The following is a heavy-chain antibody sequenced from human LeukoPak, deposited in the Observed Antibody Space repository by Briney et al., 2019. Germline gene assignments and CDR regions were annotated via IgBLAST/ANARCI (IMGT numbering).Heavy chain of an antibody. J-gene: IGHJ5*02. CDR2: IYHSGGT. CDR1: GGSINDAS. CDR3: ARGRSSVDP. V-gene: IGHV4-59*01. Sequence: SETLSLTCTVSGGSINDASWNWIRKPPGQGLEWIGYIYHSGGTNYNPSLKSRVTISVDTSKNQFSLKLSSVTAADTAVYYCARGRSSVDPWGQGTLVTVSS.